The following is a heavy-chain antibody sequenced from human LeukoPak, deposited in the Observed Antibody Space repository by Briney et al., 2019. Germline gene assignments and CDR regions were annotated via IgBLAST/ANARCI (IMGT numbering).Heavy chain of an antibody. J-gene: IGHJ4*02. V-gene: IGHV1-69*01. CDR3: ASSGYYRVAYCFDY. CDR2: IIPIFGTA. D-gene: IGHD3-3*01. Sequence: ASVKVSCKASGGTFSSYAISWVRQAHGQGLEWMGGIIPIFGTANYAQKFQGRVTITADESTSTAYMELSSLRSEDTAVYYCASSGYYRVAYCFDYWGQGTLVTVSS. CDR1: GGTFSSYA.